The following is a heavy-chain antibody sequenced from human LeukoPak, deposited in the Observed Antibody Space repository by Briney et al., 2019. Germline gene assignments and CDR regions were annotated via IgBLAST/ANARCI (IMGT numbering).Heavy chain of an antibody. Sequence: GGSLRLSCAASGFTFSSYWMNWARQAPGKGLEWVASINHNGNVNYYVDSVKGRFTISRDNAKSSLYLQMSNLRAEDTVVYFCARGGGLDVWGQGATVTVSS. CDR3: ARGGGLDV. CDR1: GFTFSSYW. CDR2: INHNGNVN. D-gene: IGHD3-16*01. J-gene: IGHJ6*02. V-gene: IGHV3-7*03.